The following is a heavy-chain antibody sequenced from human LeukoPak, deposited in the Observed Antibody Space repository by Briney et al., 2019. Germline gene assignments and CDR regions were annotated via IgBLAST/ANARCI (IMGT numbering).Heavy chain of an antibody. CDR3: VRDSKWAFDY. V-gene: IGHV3-21*01. D-gene: IGHD1-26*01. Sequence: GGSLRLSCAASGFTFSSYSMNWVRQAPGKGLEWVSSISSSSSYIYYADSVKGRFTISRDEAKNSLYLQMSSLRPEDTAIYYCVRDSKWAFDYWGQGTLVSVSS. CDR1: GFTFSSYS. J-gene: IGHJ4*02. CDR2: ISSSSSYI.